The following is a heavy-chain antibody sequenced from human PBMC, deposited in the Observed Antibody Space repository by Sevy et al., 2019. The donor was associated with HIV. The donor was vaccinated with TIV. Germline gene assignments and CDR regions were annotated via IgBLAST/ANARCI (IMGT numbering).Heavy chain of an antibody. CDR2: ISYDGSNK. CDR1: GFTFSSYA. V-gene: IGHV3-30-3*01. CDR3: ARDVGSSSRPYYYYDYGMDV. D-gene: IGHD6-6*01. J-gene: IGHJ6*02. Sequence: GGSLRLSCAASGFTFSSYAMHWVRQAPGKGLEWVAVISYDGSNKYYADSVKGRFTISRDNSKNTLYLQMNRLRAEDTAVYYCARDVGSSSRPYYYYDYGMDVWGQGTTVTVSS.